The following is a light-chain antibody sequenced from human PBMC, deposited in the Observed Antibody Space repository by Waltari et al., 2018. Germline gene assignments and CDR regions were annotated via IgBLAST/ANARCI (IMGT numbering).Light chain of an antibody. CDR3: CAYAGSYMV. J-gene: IGLJ3*02. CDR1: SSDVGAYDY. V-gene: IGLV2-8*01. Sequence: QSALTQPPSASGSPGQSVTISCTGTSSDVGAYDYVSWYQQHPDKAPKLMIYEVTKRPAGGPDRFSGSKSGNTASLTVSGLQAEDEADYYCCAYAGSYMVFGAGTKVTVL. CDR2: EVT.